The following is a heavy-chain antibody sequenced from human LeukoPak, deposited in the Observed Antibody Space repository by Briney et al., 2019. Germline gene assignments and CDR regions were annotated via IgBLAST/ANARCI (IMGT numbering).Heavy chain of an antibody. CDR1: GGSISSGTYF. V-gene: IGHV4-61*02. Sequence: PSETLSLTCTVSGGSISSGTYFWNWIRQPAGKGLEWIGRIYTSGSTNYNPSLKSRVTISVDMSKNQFSLKLSSVTAADTAMYYCARHPRSTMVASSNWFDPWGQGTLVTVSS. D-gene: IGHD3-10*01. CDR2: IYTSGST. J-gene: IGHJ5*02. CDR3: ARHPRSTMVASSNWFDP.